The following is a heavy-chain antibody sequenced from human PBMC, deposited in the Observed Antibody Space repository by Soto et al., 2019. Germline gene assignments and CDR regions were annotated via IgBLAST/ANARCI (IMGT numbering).Heavy chain of an antibody. J-gene: IGHJ4*02. CDR2: ISAYNGNT. Sequence: ASVKVSCKASGYTFTSYGISWVRQAPGQGLEWMGWISAYNGNTNYAQKLQGRVTMTTDTSTSTAYMELRSLRSDDTAVYYCASHSSSWYEFDYWGQGTLVTVSS. CDR3: ASHSSSWYEFDY. CDR1: GYTFTSYG. D-gene: IGHD6-13*01. V-gene: IGHV1-18*01.